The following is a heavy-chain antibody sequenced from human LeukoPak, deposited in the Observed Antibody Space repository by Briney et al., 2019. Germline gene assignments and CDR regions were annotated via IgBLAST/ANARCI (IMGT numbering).Heavy chain of an antibody. CDR2: INPNSGGT. CDR1: GYTLTELS. D-gene: IGHD3-10*01. CDR3: ARDSEDSPSNDRKWVRVRGPYDGMDV. V-gene: IGHV1-2*04. J-gene: IGHJ6*02. Sequence: ASVKVSCKVSGYTLTELSMHWVRQAPGQGLEWMGWINPNSGGTNYAQKFQGWVTMTRDTSISTAYMELSRLRSDDTAVYYCARDSEDSPSNDRKWVRVRGPYDGMDVWGQGTTVTVSS.